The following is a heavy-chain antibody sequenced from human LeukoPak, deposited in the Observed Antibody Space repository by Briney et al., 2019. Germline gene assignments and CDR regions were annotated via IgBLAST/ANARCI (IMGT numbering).Heavy chain of an antibody. J-gene: IGHJ4*02. D-gene: IGHD6-19*01. V-gene: IGHV3-74*01. CDR2: INTDGTVT. Sequence: VGSPRLSCAPSGFTFSKYWMLWVRQAPGKGLESVSRINTDGTVTTYADSVKGRFTVSRDNADNTMFLQMNSVRDEDTAVYYCATKQWLAPPPDSWGQGTPVTVSS. CDR3: ATKQWLAPPPDS. CDR1: GFTFSKYW.